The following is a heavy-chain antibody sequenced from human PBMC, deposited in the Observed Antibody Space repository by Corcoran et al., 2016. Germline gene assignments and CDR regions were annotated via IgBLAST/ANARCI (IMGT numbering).Heavy chain of an antibody. J-gene: IGHJ4*02. CDR1: GFTFSSYW. CDR2: IKQDGIEK. V-gene: IGHV3-7*01. Sequence: EVQLVESGGGLVQPGGSLRLSCAASGFTFSSYWMSWVRQAPGKGLEWVANIKQDGIEKYYVDSVKGRFTISRDNAKNSLYLQMNSPRAEDTAVYYCAREGGSYDFWSGYPNLDYWGQGTLVTISS. CDR3: AREGGSYDFWSGYPNLDY. D-gene: IGHD3-3*01.